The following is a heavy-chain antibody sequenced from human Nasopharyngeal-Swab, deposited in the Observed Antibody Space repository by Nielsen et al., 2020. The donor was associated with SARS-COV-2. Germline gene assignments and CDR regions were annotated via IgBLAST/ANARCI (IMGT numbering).Heavy chain of an antibody. CDR2: ISYDGSNK. J-gene: IGHJ4*02. V-gene: IGHV3-30*18. D-gene: IGHD5-24*01. CDR3: AKDRRSWPKESDY. Sequence: WIRQPPGKGLEWVAVISYDGSNKYYADSVKGRFTISRDNSKNTLYLQMNSLRAEDTAVYYCAKDRRSWPKESDYWGQGTLVTVSS.